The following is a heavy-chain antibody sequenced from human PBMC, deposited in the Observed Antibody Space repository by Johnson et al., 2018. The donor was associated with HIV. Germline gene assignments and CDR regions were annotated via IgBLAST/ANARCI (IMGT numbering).Heavy chain of an antibody. D-gene: IGHD6-13*01. CDR1: GFTFSSYD. CDR2: IGSTGDT. J-gene: IGHJ3*02. CDR3: ARGFEVAAGWGAFDI. Sequence: VQLVESGGGLVQPGGSLRLSCAASGFTFSSYDMHWVRQATGKGLDWVSGIGSTGDTYYPGSVKGRFTISRQNAKNSLYLQMNSLRAGDTAVYYCARGFEVAAGWGAFDIWGQGTMVTVSS. V-gene: IGHV3-13*01.